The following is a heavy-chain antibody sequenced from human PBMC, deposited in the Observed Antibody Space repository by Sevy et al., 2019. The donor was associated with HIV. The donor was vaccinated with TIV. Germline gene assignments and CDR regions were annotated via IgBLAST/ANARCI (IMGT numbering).Heavy chain of an antibody. D-gene: IGHD4-17*01. J-gene: IGHJ3*02. CDR2: ISAYNGNT. Sequence: ASVKVSCKASGYTFTSYGISWARQAPGQGLEWMGWISAYNGNTNYAQKLQGRVTMTTDTSTSTAYMELRSLRSDDTAVYYCARREGDYGDYDDAFDIWGQGTMVTVSS. CDR1: GYTFTSYG. V-gene: IGHV1-18*01. CDR3: ARREGDYGDYDDAFDI.